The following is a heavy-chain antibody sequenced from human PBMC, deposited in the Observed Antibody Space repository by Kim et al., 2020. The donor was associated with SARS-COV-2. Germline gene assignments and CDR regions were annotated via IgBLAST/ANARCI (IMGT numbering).Heavy chain of an antibody. CDR1: GFTFSSYG. J-gene: IGHJ4*02. Sequence: GGSLRLSCTASGFTFSSYGMHWVRQAPGKGLEWVAAVSSDGSYKNYADSVKGRFTISRDNSKNTLSLQMNSLRAEDTAMYYCAKATYSGSYFSDYWGQGTLVTVSS. V-gene: IGHV3-30*18. D-gene: IGHD1-26*01. CDR2: VSSDGSYK. CDR3: AKATYSGSYFSDY.